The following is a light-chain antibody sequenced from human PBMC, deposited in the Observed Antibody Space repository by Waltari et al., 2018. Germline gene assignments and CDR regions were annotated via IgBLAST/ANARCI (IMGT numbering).Light chain of an antibody. CDR2: GNI. V-gene: IGLV1-40*01. J-gene: IGLJ1*01. CDR3: QSYDSSLSRYV. Sequence: QSVLTQPPSVSGAPGQRVTISCTGRSSNIGAGYDIHWYQHLPGTAPKLLIYGNINRPSGVPDRFSGSKSGTSASLAITGLQAEDEADYYCQSYDSSLSRYVFGDGTKVTVL. CDR1: SSNIGAGYD.